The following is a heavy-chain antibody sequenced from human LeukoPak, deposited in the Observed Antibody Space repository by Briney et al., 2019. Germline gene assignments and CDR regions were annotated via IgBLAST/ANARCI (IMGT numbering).Heavy chain of an antibody. J-gene: IGHJ4*02. CDR2: INHSGST. Sequence: SETLSLTCAVYGGSFSGYYWSWIREPPGKGLEWIGEINHSGSTNYNPSLKSRVTISVDTSKNQFSLKLSSVTAADTAVYYCASSGTVTTDRTHSFDYWGQGTLVTVSS. D-gene: IGHD4-17*01. CDR3: ASSGTVTTDRTHSFDY. CDR1: GGSFSGYY. V-gene: IGHV4-34*01.